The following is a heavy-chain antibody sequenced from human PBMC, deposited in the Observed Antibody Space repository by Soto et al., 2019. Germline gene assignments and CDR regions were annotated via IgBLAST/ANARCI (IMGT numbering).Heavy chain of an antibody. CDR2: ISGSGGNT. D-gene: IGHD2-15*01. V-gene: IGHV3-23*01. CDR3: AKVPRYCRGGSCFGGYFDY. J-gene: IGHJ4*02. Sequence: EVQLLESGGGLVQPGGSLRLSCAASGFIFSSYAMSWVRQAPGKGLEWVSTISGSGGNTYYADSVKGRFTISRDNSKNTLYLQMNSLRAEDTALYYCAKVPRYCRGGSCFGGYFDYWGQGALVTVSS. CDR1: GFIFSSYA.